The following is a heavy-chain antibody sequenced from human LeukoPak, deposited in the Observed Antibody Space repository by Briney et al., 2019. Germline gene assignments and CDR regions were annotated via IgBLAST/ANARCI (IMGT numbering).Heavy chain of an antibody. CDR2: IYYSGST. CDR3: ARDWRYDYGGNFHGD. D-gene: IGHD4-23*01. V-gene: IGHV4-39*07. CDR1: GGSISSSSYY. J-gene: IGHJ4*02. Sequence: SETLSLTCTVSGGSISSSSYYWGWIRQPPGKGLEWIGSIYYSGSTYYNPSLKSRVTISVDTSKNQFSLKLSSVTAADTAVYYCARDWRYDYGGNFHGDWGQGTLVTVSS.